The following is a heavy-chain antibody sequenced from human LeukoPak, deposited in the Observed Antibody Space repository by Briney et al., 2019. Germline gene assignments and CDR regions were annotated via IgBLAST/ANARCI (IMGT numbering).Heavy chain of an antibody. Sequence: SVKVSCKASGGTFSSYAISWVRQAPGQGLEWMGGIISIFGTANYAQKFQGRVTITADESTSTAYMELSSLRSEDTAVYYCARYGYSYGQDDFDYWGQGTLVTVSS. CDR1: GGTFSSYA. CDR3: ARYGYSYGQDDFDY. V-gene: IGHV1-69*01. CDR2: IISIFGTA. D-gene: IGHD5-18*01. J-gene: IGHJ4*02.